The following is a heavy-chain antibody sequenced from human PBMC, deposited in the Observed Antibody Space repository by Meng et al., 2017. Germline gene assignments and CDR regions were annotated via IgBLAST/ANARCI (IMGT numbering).Heavy chain of an antibody. CDR3: ARTQADRGWFDP. V-gene: IGHV1-69*13. D-gene: IGHD2-15*01. CDR1: GGTFSSYA. CDR2: IIPIFGTA. Sequence: SVKVSCKASGGTFSSYAISWVRQAPGQGREWMGGIIPIFGTANYAQKFQGRVTITADESTSTAYMELSSLRSEDTAVYYCARTQADRGWFDPWGQGTLVTVSS. J-gene: IGHJ5*02.